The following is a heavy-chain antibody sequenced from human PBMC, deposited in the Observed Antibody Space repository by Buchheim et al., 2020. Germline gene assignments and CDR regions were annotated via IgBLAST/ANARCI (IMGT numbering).Heavy chain of an antibody. D-gene: IGHD1-14*01. CDR1: GFTFSSYA. CDR2: ISGSGGST. J-gene: IGHJ1*01. V-gene: IGHV3-23*01. Sequence: EVQLLESGGGLVQPGGSLRLSCAASGFTFSSYAMSWVRQAPGKGLEWVSSISGSGGSTYYADSVKGRFTISRDNSKNSLYLQMNSMRAEDTAVYYWAKSPEPGGGARSWYFQHWGEGTL. CDR3: AKSPEPGGGARSWYFQH.